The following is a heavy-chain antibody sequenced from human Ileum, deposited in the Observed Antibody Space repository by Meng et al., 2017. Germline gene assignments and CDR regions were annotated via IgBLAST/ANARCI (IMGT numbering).Heavy chain of an antibody. CDR2: VCFTGYT. D-gene: IGHD3-3*02. J-gene: IGHJ4*02. CDR3: ARHGHFTPDKYYFDY. V-gene: IGHV4-39*01. CDR1: GDSVSSGSYY. Sequence: QLQLQESGPGLVKPSETLSLTCTVSGDSVSSGSYYWVCIRQPPGKALEWIGAVCFTGYTYYGPSLTGRGTISVDTSRNQFSLNLNSVTAADTALYFCARHGHFTPDKYYFDYWGQGTLVTVSS.